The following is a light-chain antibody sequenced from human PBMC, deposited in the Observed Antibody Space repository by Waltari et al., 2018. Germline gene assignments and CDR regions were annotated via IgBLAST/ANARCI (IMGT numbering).Light chain of an antibody. Sequence: DFVMTQTPPSLPVNPGEPASISCRSSQSLVHSNGYPYLHSHLQKAGQSPQLLIDRVSNHLSGVPDRFSGSGSGTDFTLTISRLEPEDFAVYYCQQYGSSPSITFGQGTRLEIK. CDR3: QQYGSSPSIT. V-gene: IGKV2-28*01. J-gene: IGKJ5*01. CDR1: QSLVHSNGYPY. CDR2: RVS.